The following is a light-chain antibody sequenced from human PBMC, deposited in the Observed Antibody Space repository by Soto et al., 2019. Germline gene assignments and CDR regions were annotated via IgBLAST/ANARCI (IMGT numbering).Light chain of an antibody. V-gene: IGKV1-12*01. CDR3: QRTNSFPPYT. CDR1: QGIDNW. Sequence: DVPMTQSPSSVSASVGDRVTISCRASQGIDNWLAWYQQRPGKAPKILTYSASTLQAGVPSRFSGSGSGTDFTLTISSLQPEDFATYFCQRTNSFPPYTFGQGTKLEIK. CDR2: SAS. J-gene: IGKJ2*01.